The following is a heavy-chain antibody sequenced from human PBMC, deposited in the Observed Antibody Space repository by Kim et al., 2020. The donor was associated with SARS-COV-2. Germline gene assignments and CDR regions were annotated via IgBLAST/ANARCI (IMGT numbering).Heavy chain of an antibody. V-gene: IGHV4-39*01. J-gene: IGHJ5*02. CDR2: IYYSGST. D-gene: IGHD3-22*01. CDR1: GGSISSSSYY. Sequence: SETLSLTCTVSGGSISSSSYYWGWIRQPPGKGLEWIGSIYYSGSTYYNPSLKSRVTISVDTSKNQFSLKLSSVTAADTAVYYCARHIVFYYDSSGYPAGGFDPWGQGTLVTVSS. CDR3: ARHIVFYYDSSGYPAGGFDP.